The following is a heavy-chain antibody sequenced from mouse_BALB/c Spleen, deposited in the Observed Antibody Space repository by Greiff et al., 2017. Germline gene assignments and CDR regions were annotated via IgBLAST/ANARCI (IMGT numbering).Heavy chain of an antibody. CDR3: ARNGYSYYAMDY. CDR2: ISSGSSTI. Sequence: EVQVVESGGGLVQPGGSRKLSCAASGFTFSSFGMHWVRQAPEKGLEWVAYISSGSSTIYYADTVKGRFTISRDNPKNTLFLQMTSLRSEDTAMYYCARNGYSYYAMDYWGQGTSVTVSS. CDR1: GFTFSSFG. J-gene: IGHJ4*01. V-gene: IGHV5-17*02. D-gene: IGHD2-3*01.